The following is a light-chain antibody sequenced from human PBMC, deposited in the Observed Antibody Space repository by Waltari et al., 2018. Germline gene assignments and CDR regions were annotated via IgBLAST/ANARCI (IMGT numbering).Light chain of an antibody. CDR2: GAS. Sequence: EIVLTQSPGTLSLSPGVRATLSCRASQSVSGNNLAWYQQKPAQAPRLLIHGASSRATGIPDRFSGSGSGTDFTLTISRLEPEDFAVYYCQQYGRSWNTFGQGTKLEIK. CDR3: QQYGRSWNT. J-gene: IGKJ2*01. V-gene: IGKV3-20*01. CDR1: QSVSGNN.